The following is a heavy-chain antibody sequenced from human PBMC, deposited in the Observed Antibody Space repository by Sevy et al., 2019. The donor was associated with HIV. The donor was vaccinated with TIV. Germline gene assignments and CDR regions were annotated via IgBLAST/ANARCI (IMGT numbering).Heavy chain of an antibody. CDR3: ARGGGNGSYYFDY. D-gene: IGHD6-19*01. Sequence: ASVKVSCKASGGTFSSYGISWVRQAPGQGLEWMGGIIPILDTVNYAQKFQGRVTITADESTKTAYMELSSLRSEDTAVYYCARGGGNGSYYFDYWGQETLVTVSS. J-gene: IGHJ4*02. CDR1: GGTFSSYG. CDR2: IIPILDTV. V-gene: IGHV1-69*13.